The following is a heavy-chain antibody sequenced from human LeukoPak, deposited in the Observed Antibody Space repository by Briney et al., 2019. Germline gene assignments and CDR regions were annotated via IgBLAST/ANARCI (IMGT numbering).Heavy chain of an antibody. J-gene: IGHJ4*02. CDR2: ISGDSRYI. D-gene: IGHD6-13*01. V-gene: IGHV3-21*04. CDR1: GFTFSSYS. Sequence: GGSLRLSCAASGFTFSSYSMNWVRQAPGKGLEWVSAISGDSRYIYYADSVKGRFTISRDNSKNTLYLQMNSLRAEDTAVYYCARAHYSSFDYWGQGTLVTVSS. CDR3: ARAHYSSFDY.